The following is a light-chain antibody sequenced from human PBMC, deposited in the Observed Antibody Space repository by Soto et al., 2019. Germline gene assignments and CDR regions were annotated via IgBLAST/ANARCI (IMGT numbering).Light chain of an antibody. V-gene: IGKV1-5*01. CDR2: GTS. CDR1: QSISRW. Sequence: DIQMTQSPSTLSASVGDRVTITCRASQSISRWLAWYQQKPGEAPKLLIHGTSSLESGVPSRFSGGGSGTEFTLTISRLQPDDFATYYCLQYNRYRTFGQGTKVEIK. J-gene: IGKJ1*01. CDR3: LQYNRYRT.